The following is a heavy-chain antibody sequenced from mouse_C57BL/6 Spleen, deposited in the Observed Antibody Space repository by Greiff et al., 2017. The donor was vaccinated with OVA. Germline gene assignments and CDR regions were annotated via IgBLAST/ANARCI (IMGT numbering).Heavy chain of an antibody. D-gene: IGHD2-3*01. CDR3: ARYDGYCRYWYFDV. CDR2: IDTSDSYT. Sequence: QVQLQQPGAELVMPGASVKLSCKASGYTFTSYWMHWVKQRPGQGLEWIGEIDTSDSYTNYNQKFKGKSTLTVDKSSSTAYMQRSSLTSEDSAVYYWARYDGYCRYWYFDVWGTGTTVTVSS. J-gene: IGHJ1*03. CDR1: GYTFTSYW. V-gene: IGHV1-69*01.